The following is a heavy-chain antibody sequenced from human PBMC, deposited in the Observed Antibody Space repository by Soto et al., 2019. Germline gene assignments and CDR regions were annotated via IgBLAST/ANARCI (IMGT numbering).Heavy chain of an antibody. CDR3: ATRSPAFDY. Sequence: QVQLVQSGPEVKKPGASVKVSCKTSGYTFTDYGISWVRQAPGQGLEWMGWIITSKGNTNYAQKFQGRVTMTTDTSTSTGYMELRSLRSDDTAVYYCATRSPAFDYWGQGTLVTVSS. V-gene: IGHV1-18*01. J-gene: IGHJ4*02. CDR1: GYTFTDYG. CDR2: IITSKGNT.